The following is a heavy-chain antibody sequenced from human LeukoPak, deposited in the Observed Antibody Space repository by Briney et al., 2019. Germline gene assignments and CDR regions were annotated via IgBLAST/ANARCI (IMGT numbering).Heavy chain of an antibody. J-gene: IGHJ3*02. CDR3: ARVIAGTSTAFEI. Sequence: SETLSLTCSVSGGSISGYYWTWIRQPAGKGLEWIGRVYTSGSTHYNPSLKTRLTMSVDTSKNQFSLKLSSVTAAYTAVYYCARVIAGTSTAFEIWGQGTMVTVSS. CDR2: VYTSGST. V-gene: IGHV4-4*07. CDR1: GGSISGYY. D-gene: IGHD1-7*01.